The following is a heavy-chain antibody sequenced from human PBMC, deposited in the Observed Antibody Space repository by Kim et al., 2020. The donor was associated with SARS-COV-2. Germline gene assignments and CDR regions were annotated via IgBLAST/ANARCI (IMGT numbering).Heavy chain of an antibody. Sequence: ASVKVSCKASGYTFTGYYMHWVRQAPGQGLEWMGWINPNSGGTNYAQKFQGWVTMTRDTSISTAYMELSRLRSDDTAVYYCARDRAGTTRVYYYYGMDVWGQGNTVTVPS. CDR3: ARDRAGTTRVYYYYGMDV. V-gene: IGHV1-2*04. CDR1: GYTFTGYY. CDR2: INPNSGGT. J-gene: IGHJ6*02. D-gene: IGHD1-1*01.